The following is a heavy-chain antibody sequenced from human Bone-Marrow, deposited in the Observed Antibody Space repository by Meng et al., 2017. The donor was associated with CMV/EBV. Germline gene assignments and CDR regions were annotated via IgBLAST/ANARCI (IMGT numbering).Heavy chain of an antibody. J-gene: IGHJ4*02. D-gene: IGHD1-26*01. CDR1: GGSISSYY. CDR2: IYHSGST. Sequence: SETLSLTCTVSGGSISSYYWSWIRQPPGKGLEWIGSIYHSGSTYYNPSLKSRVTISVDTSKNQFSLKLSSVTAADTAVYYCARDYGIYWGQGTLVTVSS. V-gene: IGHV4-59*01. CDR3: ARDYGIY.